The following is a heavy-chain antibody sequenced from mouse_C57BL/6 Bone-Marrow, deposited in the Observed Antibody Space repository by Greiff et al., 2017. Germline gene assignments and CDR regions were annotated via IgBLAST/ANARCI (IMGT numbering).Heavy chain of an antibody. CDR1: GFTFSDYG. D-gene: IGHD2-2*01. CDR3: ARGIYYGYDGHYAMDY. CDR2: ISNLAYSI. J-gene: IGHJ4*01. V-gene: IGHV5-15*01. Sequence: EVQWVESGGGLVQPGGSLKLSCAASGFTFSDYGMAWVRQAPRKGPEWVALISNLAYSIYYADTVTGRFTLSRENAKNTLYLAMSSLRSGDTSMYYCARGIYYGYDGHYAMDYWGQGTSVTVSS.